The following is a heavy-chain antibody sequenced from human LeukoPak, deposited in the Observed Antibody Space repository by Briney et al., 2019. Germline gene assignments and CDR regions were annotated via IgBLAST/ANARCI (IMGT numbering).Heavy chain of an antibody. V-gene: IGHV3-7*04. CDR2: IKQDGSEK. D-gene: IGHD3-16*01. Sequence: GGSLRLSCAHSGFTFSSYWLSWVRPAPGKGLEWVAHIKQDGSEKYYVDSVKGRFTISRDNAKNSLYLQMNSLRAEDTAVYYCARDLPMSRLGDAFDIWGQGTMVTVSS. CDR3: ARDLPMSRLGDAFDI. J-gene: IGHJ3*02. CDR1: GFTFSSYW.